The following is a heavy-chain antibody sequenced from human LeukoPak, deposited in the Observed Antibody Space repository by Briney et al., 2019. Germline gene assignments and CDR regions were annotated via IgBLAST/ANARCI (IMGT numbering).Heavy chain of an antibody. CDR2: ISDSGDAT. CDR1: GFIFSYYG. CDR3: ARDPNGDYVGAFDI. J-gene: IGHJ3*02. V-gene: IGHV3-23*01. D-gene: IGHD3-16*01. Sequence: GGSLRLSCEVSGFIFSYYGMNWVRQAPGKGLEWVSAISDSGDATYYADSVKGRFTISRDNSKSTLYLQMNNLRAEDTALYYCARDPNGDYVGAFDIWGQGIMVTVSS.